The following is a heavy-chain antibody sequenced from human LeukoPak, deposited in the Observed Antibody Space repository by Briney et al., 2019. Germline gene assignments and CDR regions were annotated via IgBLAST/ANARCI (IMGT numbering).Heavy chain of an antibody. CDR1: GFTFSSYA. CDR2: IGRDGDNT. CDR3: AKGLLSNSQRGYFDC. V-gene: IGHV3-64*01. D-gene: IGHD1-26*01. J-gene: IGHJ4*02. Sequence: GGSLRLSCAASGFTFSSYAMHWVRQASGKGLEYASGIGRDGDNTYYANSVKGRFINSRDNSENTLYLQMSSLSAEDMAMYYCAKGLLSNSQRGYFDCWGQGALVSVSS.